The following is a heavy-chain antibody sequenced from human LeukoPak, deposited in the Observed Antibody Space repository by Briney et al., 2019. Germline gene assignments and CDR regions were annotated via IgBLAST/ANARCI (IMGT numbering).Heavy chain of an antibody. CDR2: ISGSGGST. CDR3: AKDDRIATMVRGVTNFDC. V-gene: IGHV3-23*01. CDR1: GFTFSSYA. J-gene: IGHJ4*02. D-gene: IGHD3-10*01. Sequence: GSLRLSCAASGFTFSSYAMSWVRQAPGKGLEWVSAISGSGGSTYYADSVKGRFTISRDNSKNTLYLQMNSLRAEDTAVYYCAKDDRIATMVRGVTNFDCWGQGTLVTVSS.